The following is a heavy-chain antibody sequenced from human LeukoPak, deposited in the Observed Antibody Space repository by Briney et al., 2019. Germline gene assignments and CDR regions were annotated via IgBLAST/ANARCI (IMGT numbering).Heavy chain of an antibody. CDR3: ATDTLRFRMDV. Sequence: GGSLRLSCAASGFSVSNNYMSWVRQAPGKGLHWVSVIYSGGSTFYEDSVKGRFTISRGNAKNSLFLQMNSLRDDDTGVYFCATDTLRFRMDVWGKGTTVIVSS. D-gene: IGHD3-3*01. V-gene: IGHV3-53*01. CDR2: IYSGGST. CDR1: GFSVSNNY. J-gene: IGHJ6*04.